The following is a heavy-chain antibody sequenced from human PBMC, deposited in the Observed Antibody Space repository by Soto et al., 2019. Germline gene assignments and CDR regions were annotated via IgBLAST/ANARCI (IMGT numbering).Heavy chain of an antibody. CDR1: GYTFTSYD. CDR3: ARTIVVVPAAIHAYYYGMDV. Sequence: GASVKVSCKASGYTFTSYDINWVRQATGQGLEWMGWMNPNSGNTGYAQKFQGRVTMTRNTSISTAYMELSSLRSEDTAVYYCARTIVVVPAAIHAYYYGMDVWGQGTTVTVSS. D-gene: IGHD2-2*02. V-gene: IGHV1-8*01. CDR2: MNPNSGNT. J-gene: IGHJ6*02.